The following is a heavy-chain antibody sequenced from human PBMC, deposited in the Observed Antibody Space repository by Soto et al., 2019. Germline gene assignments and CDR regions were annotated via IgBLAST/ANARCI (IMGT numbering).Heavy chain of an antibody. CDR3: ATESGSTYGYFDH. V-gene: IGHV4-30-4*01. CDR2: ISNSGST. Sequence: SETLSLTCTVSGGSVTSDEDYWTWIRESPGKGLEWIGYISNSGSTGYNPSLKTRLSMSVDRSKNQFTLRLTSVTAADTAVYFCATESGSTYGYFDHWGQGTQVTVSS. D-gene: IGHD5-18*01. CDR1: GGSVTSDEDY. J-gene: IGHJ4*02.